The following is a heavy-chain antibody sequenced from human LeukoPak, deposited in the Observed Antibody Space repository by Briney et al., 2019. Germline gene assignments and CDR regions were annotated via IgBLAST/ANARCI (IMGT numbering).Heavy chain of an antibody. Sequence: SETLSLTCTVSGGSISSSSYYWGWIRQPPGKGLEWIGSIYYSGSTYYNPSLKSRVTISVDTSKNQFSLKLSSVTAADTAVYYCAREHPGKSRYYYDSSGYGRTFDIWGQGTMVTVSS. V-gene: IGHV4-39*07. J-gene: IGHJ3*02. CDR1: GGSISSSSYY. CDR2: IYYSGST. D-gene: IGHD3-22*01. CDR3: AREHPGKSRYYYDSSGYGRTFDI.